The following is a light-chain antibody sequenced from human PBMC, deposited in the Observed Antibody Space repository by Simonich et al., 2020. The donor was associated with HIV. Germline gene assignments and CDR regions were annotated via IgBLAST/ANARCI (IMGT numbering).Light chain of an antibody. Sequence: DIVMTQSPDSLAVSLGERATNNRKSSLSVSYSSNKKHYLAWYQQKPGQPPKLLIYWASTRASEVPERFSGSGSGTDFTLTIRRLQAEDVAVYYCQQYYSTPFTFGPGTKVDIK. V-gene: IGKV4-1*01. CDR3: QQYYSTPFT. CDR2: WAS. J-gene: IGKJ3*01. CDR1: LSVSYSSNKKHY.